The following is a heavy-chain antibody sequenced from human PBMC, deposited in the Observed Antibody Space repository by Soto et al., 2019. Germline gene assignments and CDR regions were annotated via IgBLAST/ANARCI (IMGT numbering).Heavy chain of an antibody. J-gene: IGHJ6*01. CDR3: ANIASCSTSGSDYYYYPARDV. D-gene: IGHD2-15*01. CDR1: GFTFSSYG. V-gene: IGHV3-30*18. Sequence: AGGSLRLSCAASGFTFSSYGMHWVRQAPGKGLEWVAVISYDGSNKYYADSVKGRFTISRDNSKNTLYLQMNSLRAEDTAVYYCANIASCSTSGSDYYYYPARDVRFQCTTVTVS. CDR2: ISYDGSNK.